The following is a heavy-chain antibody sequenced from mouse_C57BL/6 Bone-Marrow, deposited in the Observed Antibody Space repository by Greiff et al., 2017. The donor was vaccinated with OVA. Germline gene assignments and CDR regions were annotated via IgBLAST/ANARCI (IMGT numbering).Heavy chain of an antibody. V-gene: IGHV1-78*01. CDR2: IYPRDGST. Sequence: VKLQESDAELVKPGASVKISCKVSGYTFTDHTIHWMKQRPEQGLEWIGYIYPRDGSTKYNEKFKGKATLTADKSSSTAYMQLNSLTSEDSAVYFCARTPLLLRWAMDYWGQGTSVTVSS. D-gene: IGHD1-1*01. CDR3: ARTPLLLRWAMDY. CDR1: GYTFTDHT. J-gene: IGHJ4*01.